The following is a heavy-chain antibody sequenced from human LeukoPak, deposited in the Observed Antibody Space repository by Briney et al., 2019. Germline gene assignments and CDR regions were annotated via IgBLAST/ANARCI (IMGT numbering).Heavy chain of an antibody. J-gene: IGHJ3*02. CDR2: IYYSGST. CDR3: ARSREPHPSAFDI. V-gene: IGHV4-39*01. D-gene: IGHD1-26*01. Sequence: PSETLSLTCTVSGGSISSSSYYWGWIRQPPGKGLEWIGSIYYSGSTYYNTSLKSRVTISVDTSKNQFSLKLSSVTAADTAVYYCARSREPHPSAFDIWGQGTMVTVSS. CDR1: GGSISSSSYY.